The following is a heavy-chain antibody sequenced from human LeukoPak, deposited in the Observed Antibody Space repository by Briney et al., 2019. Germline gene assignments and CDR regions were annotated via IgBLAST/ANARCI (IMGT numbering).Heavy chain of an antibody. D-gene: IGHD3-22*01. J-gene: IGHJ4*02. CDR3: ASGPITTRSHFDY. V-gene: IGHV1-2*06. CDR1: GYTFTGYY. CDR2: INPNSGGT. Sequence: ASVKVSCKASGYTFTGYYMHWVRQAPGQGLEWMGRINPNSGGTNYAQKFQGRVTMTRDTSISTAYMELSSLRSEDTAVYYCASGPITTRSHFDYWGQGTLVTVSS.